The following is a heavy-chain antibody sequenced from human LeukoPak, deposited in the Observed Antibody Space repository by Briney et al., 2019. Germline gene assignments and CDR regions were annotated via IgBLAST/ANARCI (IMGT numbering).Heavy chain of an antibody. CDR3: AKGHSSGWYSPYYFDY. CDR2: IKQDGSEK. D-gene: IGHD6-19*01. Sequence: GGSLRLSCAASGFTFSSYWMSWVRQTPGVGLEWVANIKQDGSEKDYVDSVKGRFTISRDNAKNTLYLQMNSLRAEDTAVYYCAKGHSSGWYSPYYFDYWGQGTLVTVSS. V-gene: IGHV3-7*03. CDR1: GFTFSSYW. J-gene: IGHJ4*02.